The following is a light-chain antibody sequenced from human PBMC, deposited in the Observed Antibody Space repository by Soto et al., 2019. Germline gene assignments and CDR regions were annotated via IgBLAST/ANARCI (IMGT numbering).Light chain of an antibody. CDR2: EVY. V-gene: IGLV2-14*01. J-gene: IGLJ1*01. CDR3: SSFTTTSSVYV. CDR1: NTDIGVYNY. Sequence: QSALTQPASVSGSPGQSITVSCTGTNTDIGVYNYVSWYQQHPGKAPKLIIYEVYNRPSGVSNRFSGSKSGNTASLTISGLQTEDEADYYCSSFTTTSSVYVFGAGTQLTVL.